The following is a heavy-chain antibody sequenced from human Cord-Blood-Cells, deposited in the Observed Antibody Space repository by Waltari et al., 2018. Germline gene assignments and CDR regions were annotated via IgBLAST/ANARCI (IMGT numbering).Heavy chain of an antibody. V-gene: IGHV1-46*01. J-gene: IGHJ6*02. CDR1: GYTFTSYY. D-gene: IGHD6-13*01. CDR2: INPSGGST. CDR3: ARDPILERPRIAAAEDYYYYGMDV. Sequence: VKVSCKASGYTFTSYYMHWVRQAPGQGLEWMGIINPSGGSTSYAQKFQGRVTMTRDTSTSTVYMELSSLRSEDTAVYYCARDPILERPRIAAAEDYYYYGMDVWGQGTTVTVSS.